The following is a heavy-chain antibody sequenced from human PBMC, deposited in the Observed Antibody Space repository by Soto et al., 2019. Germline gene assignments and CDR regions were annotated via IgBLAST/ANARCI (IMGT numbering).Heavy chain of an antibody. CDR2: INPNSGGT. CDR3: ARGYSGYHIPGHVDY. V-gene: IGHV1-2*04. D-gene: IGHD5-12*01. J-gene: IGHJ4*02. CDR1: GYTFTGYY. Sequence: ASVKVSCKASGYTFTGYYMHWVRRAPGQGLEWMGWINPNSGGTNYAQKFQGWVTMTRDASISTAYMELSRLRSDDTAVYYCARGYSGYHIPGHVDYWGQGTLVTVSS.